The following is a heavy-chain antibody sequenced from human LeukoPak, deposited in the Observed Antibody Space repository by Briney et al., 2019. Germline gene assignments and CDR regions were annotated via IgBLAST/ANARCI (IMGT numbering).Heavy chain of an antibody. J-gene: IGHJ4*02. CDR1: GFSFRNYW. V-gene: IGHV3-7*01. CDR3: ARDGGLHTNFDY. CDR2: TKLDGSAE. D-gene: IGHD2-15*01. Sequence: AGGSLRLSCAASGFSFRNYWMGWVRQAPRKGPEWVANTKLDGSAEYYADSVRGRFSTSRDNANNLLYLQMNSLRAEDTAVYYCARDGGLHTNFDYWGQGTLVTVSS.